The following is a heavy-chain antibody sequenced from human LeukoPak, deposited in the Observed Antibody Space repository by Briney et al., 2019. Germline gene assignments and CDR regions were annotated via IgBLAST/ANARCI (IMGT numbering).Heavy chain of an antibody. Sequence: PGGSLRLSCAASGFTFDDYAMHWVRQAPGKGLEWVSGISWNSGSIGYADSVKGRFTISRDNAKNSLYLQMNSLRAEDTALYYSAKVPSSGYAGPLDYWGQGTLVTVSS. D-gene: IGHD5-12*01. CDR2: ISWNSGSI. CDR3: AKVPSSGYAGPLDY. V-gene: IGHV3-9*01. CDR1: GFTFDDYA. J-gene: IGHJ4*02.